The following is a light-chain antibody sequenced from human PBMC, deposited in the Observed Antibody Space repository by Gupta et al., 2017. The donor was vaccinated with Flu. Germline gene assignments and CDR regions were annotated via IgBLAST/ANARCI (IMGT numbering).Light chain of an antibody. CDR1: SSNIGSND. Sequence: QSVVTQPPSVSATPGQTVTISCFGSSSNIGSNDVFWYRQDPGAAPKLLIFDNNQRPSGVPYRFSASKSGTSASLDIGGLQSEDEADYYCAERDDSLKGLFGGGTKLTVL. CDR2: DNN. CDR3: AERDDSLKGL. V-gene: IGLV1-44*01. J-gene: IGLJ3*02.